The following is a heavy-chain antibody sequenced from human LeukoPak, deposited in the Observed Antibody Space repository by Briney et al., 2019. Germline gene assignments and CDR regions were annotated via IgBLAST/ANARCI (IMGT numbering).Heavy chain of an antibody. J-gene: IGHJ4*02. CDR3: VRGRGSGYSYAYGVY. D-gene: IGHD5-18*01. Sequence: GGSLRLSCKASGFTFSSYWMHWVRQIPGKGLAWVSRINGDGSDTNSADSVKGRFTISRDNAKNTLYLQMNSLRAEDTAVYYCVRGRGSGYSYAYGVYWGQGPLVTVSS. V-gene: IGHV3-74*01. CDR1: GFTFSSYW. CDR2: INGDGSDT.